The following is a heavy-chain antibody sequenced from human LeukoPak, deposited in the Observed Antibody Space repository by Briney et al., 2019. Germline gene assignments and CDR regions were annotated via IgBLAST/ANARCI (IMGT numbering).Heavy chain of an antibody. Sequence: AGGSLRLSCAASGFTFSSYSMSWVRQAPGKGLEWVSSISSSSSYIYYTDSVKGRFTISRDNAKNSLYLQMSSLRAEDTAVYYCASTAELSYYDFWSGSVPLDYWGQGTLVTVSS. J-gene: IGHJ4*02. CDR2: ISSSSSYI. D-gene: IGHD3-3*01. CDR3: ASTAELSYYDFWSGSVPLDY. CDR1: GFTFSSYS. V-gene: IGHV3-21*01.